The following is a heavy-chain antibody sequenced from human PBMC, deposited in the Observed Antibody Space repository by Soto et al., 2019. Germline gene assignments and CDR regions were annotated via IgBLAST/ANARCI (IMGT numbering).Heavy chain of an antibody. V-gene: IGHV3-23*01. CDR3: AKDSSGWPTPGIDY. CDR1: GFTFSSYA. Sequence: PGGSLRLSCAASGFTFSSYAMSWVRQAPGKGLEWVSAISGSGGSTYYADSVKGRFTISRDNSKNTLYLQMNSLRAEDTAVYYCAKDSSGWPTPGIDYWGQGTLVTVSS. CDR2: ISGSGGST. D-gene: IGHD6-19*01. J-gene: IGHJ4*02.